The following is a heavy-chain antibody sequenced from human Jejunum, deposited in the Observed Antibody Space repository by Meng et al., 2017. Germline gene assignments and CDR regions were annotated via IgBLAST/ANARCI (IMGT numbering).Heavy chain of an antibody. CDR1: GFGFSSSW. V-gene: IGHV3-74*01. J-gene: IGHJ4*02. CDR2: INGDGRTI. CDR3: ARGGNYYLDY. Sequence: GQWVESGGGLVQPGGSLRLSCEGSGFGFSSSWIHWVRQTPGKGLVWVARINGDGRTISYADSLKGRFTVSRDNAKNTLYLQMNSLRAEDTAIYYCARGGNYYLDYWGQGTLVTVSS. D-gene: IGHD1-1*01.